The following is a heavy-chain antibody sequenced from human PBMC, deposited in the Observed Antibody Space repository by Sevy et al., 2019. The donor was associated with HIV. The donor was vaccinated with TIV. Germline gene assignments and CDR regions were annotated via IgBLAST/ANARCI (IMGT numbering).Heavy chain of an antibody. CDR2: ISYDGINK. Sequence: GGSLRLSCEVSGLSVTNNGMHWVRQAPGKGLEWVAVISYDGINKFYGASVKDRFIISRDRSKNTLYLQMNILRIEDTAVYYCAKDFTGFYGMDVWGQGTTVTVSS. J-gene: IGHJ6*02. V-gene: IGHV3-30*18. D-gene: IGHD3-9*01. CDR1: GLSVTNNG. CDR3: AKDFTGFYGMDV.